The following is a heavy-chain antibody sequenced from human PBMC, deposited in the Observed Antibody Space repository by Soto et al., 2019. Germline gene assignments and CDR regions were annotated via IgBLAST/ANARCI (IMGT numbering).Heavy chain of an antibody. CDR2: ISYDGSNK. Sequence: PGGSLRLSCAASGFTFSSYAMHWVRQAPGKGLEWVAVISYDGSNKYYADSVKGRFTISRDNSKNTLYLQMNSLRAEDTAVYYCARGPPRMVATWLDYSGQATLVTVSS. V-gene: IGHV3-30-3*01. D-gene: IGHD5-12*01. CDR1: GFTFSSYA. CDR3: ARGPPRMVATWLDY. J-gene: IGHJ4*02.